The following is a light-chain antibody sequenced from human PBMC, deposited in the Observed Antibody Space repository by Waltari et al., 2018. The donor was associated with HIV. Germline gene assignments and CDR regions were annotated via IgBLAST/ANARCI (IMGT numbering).Light chain of an antibody. Sequence: QSALTPPRSVSGSPGQSVTISCTGTSSDVGGYTFVSWYQHHPGKAPKLVISDVTKRPSGVPDRFSGSKSGNTASLTISGLQAEDEADYYCCSYSGSGTLYVFGTGTEVTVL. V-gene: IGLV2-11*01. CDR3: CSYSGSGTLYV. CDR2: DVT. J-gene: IGLJ1*01. CDR1: SSDVGGYTF.